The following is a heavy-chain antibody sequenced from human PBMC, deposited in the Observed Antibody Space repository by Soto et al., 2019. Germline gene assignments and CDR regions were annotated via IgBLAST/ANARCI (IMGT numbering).Heavy chain of an antibody. CDR1: GYSFTSYW. Sequence: PGESLKISCKGSGYSFTSYWISWVRQMPGKGLEWMGRIDPSDSYTNYSPSFQGHVTISADKSISTAYLQWSSLKASDTAMYYCARFPGITIFGVADTLPAYYYGMDVWGQGTTVTVSS. D-gene: IGHD3-3*01. CDR2: IDPSDSYT. V-gene: IGHV5-10-1*01. CDR3: ARFPGITIFGVADTLPAYYYGMDV. J-gene: IGHJ6*02.